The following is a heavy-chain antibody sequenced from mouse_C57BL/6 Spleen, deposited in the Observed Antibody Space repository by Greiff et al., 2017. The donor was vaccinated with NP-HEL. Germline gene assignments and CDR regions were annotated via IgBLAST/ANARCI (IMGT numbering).Heavy chain of an antibody. D-gene: IGHD1-1*01. CDR1: GFTFSSYA. J-gene: IGHJ3*01. CDR2: ISDGGSYT. Sequence: EVQLQESGGGLVKPGGSLKLSCAASGFTFSSYAMSWVRQTPEKRLEWVATISDGGSYTYYPDNVKGRFTISRDNAKNNLYLQMSHLKSEDTAMYYCARDYYGSFAYWGQGTLVTVSA. CDR3: ARDYYGSFAY. V-gene: IGHV5-4*01.